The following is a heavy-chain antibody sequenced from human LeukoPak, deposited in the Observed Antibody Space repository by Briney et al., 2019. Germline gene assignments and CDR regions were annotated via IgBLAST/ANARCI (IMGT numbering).Heavy chain of an antibody. D-gene: IGHD1-26*01. V-gene: IGHV3-23*01. CDR3: AKYRSAGTRKLGYYFDY. J-gene: IGHJ4*02. CDR1: GFTFSSYA. Sequence: PGGSLRLSCAASGFTFSSYAISWVRQAPGKGLEWVSAISGSGGSTYYADSVKGRFTISRDNSKNTLYLQMNSLRAEDTAVYYCAKYRSAGTRKLGYYFDYWGQGTLVTVSS. CDR2: ISGSGGST.